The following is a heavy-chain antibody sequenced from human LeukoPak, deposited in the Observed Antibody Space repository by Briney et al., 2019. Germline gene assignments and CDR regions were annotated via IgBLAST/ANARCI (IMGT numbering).Heavy chain of an antibody. Sequence: GASVKVSCKASGFTFTSSAMQWVRQARGQRLEWIGWIVVGSGNTNYAQKFQERVTITRDMSTSTAYMELSSLRSEDTAVYYCAAGWYSGSRLPYFVDAFDIWGQGTMVTVSS. CDR3: AAGWYSGSRLPYFVDAFDI. V-gene: IGHV1-58*02. CDR2: IVVGSGNT. CDR1: GFTFTSSA. J-gene: IGHJ3*02. D-gene: IGHD1-26*01.